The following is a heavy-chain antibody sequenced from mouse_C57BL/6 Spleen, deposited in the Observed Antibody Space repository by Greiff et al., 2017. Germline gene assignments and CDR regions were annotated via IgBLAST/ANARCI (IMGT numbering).Heavy chain of an antibody. CDR1: GFTFSDYG. Sequence: EVKLVASGGGLVKPGGSLKLSCAVSGFTFSDYGMHWVRQAPEKGLEWVAYISSGSSTIYYSDTVQSRFTVNRDNAKNTQILQMTSLRTENKAMYKYASKGFAYWGQGTLVTVSA. V-gene: IGHV5-17*01. J-gene: IGHJ3*01. CDR3: ASKGFAY. CDR2: ISSGSSTI.